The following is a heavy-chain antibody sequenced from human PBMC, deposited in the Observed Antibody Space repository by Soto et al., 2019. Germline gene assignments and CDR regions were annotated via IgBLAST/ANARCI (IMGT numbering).Heavy chain of an antibody. V-gene: IGHV3-30*18. CDR2: ISHDGSNA. Sequence: QVQLVESGGGVVQPGKSLRLSCVATGFIFRSYGVHWVRQALGKGLEWVAVISHDGSNAYYADAVNGRFTISRDNAKNTVYLQMNSLRGEDTAVYYCAKQGIEVAGTDYFDYWGQGALVTVAS. D-gene: IGHD6-19*01. J-gene: IGHJ4*02. CDR1: GFIFRSYG. CDR3: AKQGIEVAGTDYFDY.